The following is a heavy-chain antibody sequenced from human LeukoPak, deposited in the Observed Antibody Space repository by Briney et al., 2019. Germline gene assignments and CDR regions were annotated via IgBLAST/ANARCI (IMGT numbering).Heavy chain of an antibody. V-gene: IGHV4-38-2*01. CDR1: GYSISSGYY. CDR3: ARWSQRSPFGGFDY. Sequence: SETLSLTCAVSGYSISSGYYWGWIRQPPGKGLEWIGSIYHSGSTYYNPSLKSRITISVDTSKNQFSLKLSSLTAADTAIYYCARWSQRSPFGGFDYWGQGTLVTVSS. D-gene: IGHD3-16*01. J-gene: IGHJ4*02. CDR2: IYHSGST.